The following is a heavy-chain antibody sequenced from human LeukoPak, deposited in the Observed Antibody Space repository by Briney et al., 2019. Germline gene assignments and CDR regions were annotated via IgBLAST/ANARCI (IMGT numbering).Heavy chain of an antibody. J-gene: IGHJ5*02. CDR2: ISGSGGST. V-gene: IGHV3-23*01. CDR1: GFTFSSYA. CDR3: AARPIVVVPAALSSFDP. D-gene: IGHD2-2*01. Sequence: PGGSLRLSCAAPGFTFSSYAMSWVRQAPGKGLEWVSAISGSGGSTYYADSVKGRFTISRDNSKNTLYLQMNSLRAEDTAVYYCAARPIVVVPAALSSFDPWGQGTLVTVSS.